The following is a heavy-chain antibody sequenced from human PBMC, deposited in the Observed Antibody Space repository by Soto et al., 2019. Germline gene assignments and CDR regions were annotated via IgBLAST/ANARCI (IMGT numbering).Heavy chain of an antibody. V-gene: IGHV4-59*01. J-gene: IGHJ3*02. CDR1: GASISNFY. CDR3: ARDLRLAYDAFDI. Sequence: QVQLQESGPGLVKPSETLSLTCTVSGASISNFYWSWIRQPPGKGLEWIGYVQSSGSTNYNPSLKSRVTTAADKSRNQLSLNLSSVTAADTAVYYCARDLRLAYDAFDIWGQGTMVTVSS. CDR2: VQSSGST. D-gene: IGHD3-9*01.